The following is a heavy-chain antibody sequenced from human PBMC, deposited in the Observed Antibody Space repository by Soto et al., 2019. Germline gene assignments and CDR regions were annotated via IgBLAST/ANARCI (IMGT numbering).Heavy chain of an antibody. D-gene: IGHD3-9*01. CDR3: ARLNDILTGVYYYGMDG. CDR2: IYYSGST. J-gene: IGHJ6*02. CDR1: GGSISSYY. Sequence: QVQLQESGPGLVKPSETLSLTCTVSGGSISSYYWSWIRQPPGKGLEWIGYIYYSGSTNYNPSLKSRVTISVDTSKNQFSLKLSSVTAADTAVYYCARLNDILTGVYYYGMDGWGQGTTVTVSS. V-gene: IGHV4-59*01.